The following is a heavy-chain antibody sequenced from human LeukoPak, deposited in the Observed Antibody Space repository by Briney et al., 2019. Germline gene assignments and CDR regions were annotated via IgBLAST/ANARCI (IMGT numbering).Heavy chain of an antibody. CDR3: ATIAVAGYYFDY. CDR2: INHSGST. Sequence: SETLSLTCAVYGGSFSGYYWSWIRQPPGKGLEWIGEINHSGSTNYNPSPKSRVTISVDTSKNQFSLKLSSVTAADTAVYYCATIAVAGYYFDYWGQGTLVTVSS. CDR1: GGSFSGYY. D-gene: IGHD6-19*01. J-gene: IGHJ4*02. V-gene: IGHV4-34*01.